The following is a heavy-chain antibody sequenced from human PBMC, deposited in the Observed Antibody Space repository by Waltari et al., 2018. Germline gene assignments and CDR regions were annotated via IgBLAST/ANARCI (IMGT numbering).Heavy chain of an antibody. V-gene: IGHV1-2*02. J-gene: IGHJ4*02. CDR1: GYTFTVYS. Sequence: QVQLVQSGAAVKKTGASVKVSCMASGYTFTVYSMHWVRPAPGQGLEWMGWINPNSVDTKYAQRFQGRVSMTRDTSISTSYMELSSLRSDDTTVYSCARADYYASGNSFHYWGQGTLVTVSS. CDR2: INPNSVDT. D-gene: IGHD3-10*01. CDR3: ARADYYASGNSFHY.